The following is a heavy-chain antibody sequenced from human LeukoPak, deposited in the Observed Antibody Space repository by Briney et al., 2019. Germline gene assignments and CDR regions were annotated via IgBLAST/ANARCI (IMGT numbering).Heavy chain of an antibody. CDR2: IYYSGNT. CDR1: GGSLSAINYY. CDR3: ARHISDFNSAYVWDWFDP. V-gene: IGHV4-39*01. Sequence: SETLSLTCTVSGGSLSAINYYWGWIRQPPGKGLECLGIIYYSGNTYYNPPLRSRVTISVDTSKNHFSRKRSSLTAGDRAVVYCARHISDFNSAYVWDWFDPWGQGTLVTVSS. D-gene: IGHD5-12*01. J-gene: IGHJ5*02.